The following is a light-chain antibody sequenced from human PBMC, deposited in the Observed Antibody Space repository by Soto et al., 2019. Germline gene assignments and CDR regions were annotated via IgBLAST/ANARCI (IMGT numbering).Light chain of an antibody. CDR1: SSDVGRYNY. CDR2: EVS. V-gene: IGLV2-14*01. CDR3: SSYTSSLYV. J-gene: IGLJ1*01. Sequence: QSALTQPASLSGSPGQSITISCTGTSSDVGRYNYVSWYQQNPGKAPKLMIYEVSNRPSGVSNRFSGSKSGNTASLTISGLQAEDEADYYCSSYTSSLYVFGTGTKLTVL.